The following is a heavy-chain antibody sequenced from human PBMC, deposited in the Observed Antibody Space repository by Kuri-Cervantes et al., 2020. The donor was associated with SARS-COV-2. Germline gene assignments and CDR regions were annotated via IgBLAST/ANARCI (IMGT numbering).Heavy chain of an antibody. D-gene: IGHD3-10*01. V-gene: IGHV1-69*10. CDR2: INPNSGGT. J-gene: IGHJ3*02. CDR1: GGTFSSYA. Sequence: SVKVSCKASGGTFSSYAISWVRQAPGQGLEWMGGINPNSGGTNYAQKFQGRVTITADKSTSTAYMELSSLRSEDTAVYYCARDGGLIAGAFDIWGQGTMVTVSS. CDR3: ARDGGLIAGAFDI.